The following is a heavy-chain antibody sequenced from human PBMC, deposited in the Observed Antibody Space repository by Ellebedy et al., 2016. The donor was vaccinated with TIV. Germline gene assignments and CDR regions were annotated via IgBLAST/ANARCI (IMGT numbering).Heavy chain of an antibody. D-gene: IGHD5-24*01. V-gene: IGHV3-23*01. CDR2: MHGSGRGI. J-gene: IGHJ3*01. CDR3: AKDQVAGDGRWVFDS. Sequence: PGGSLRLSCEASGFTFSAFAMGWVRQTPGKGLEWVPGMHGSGRGISYSESVKGRFIISRDNSKNILYLQMNSLRAEDTAIYYCAKDQVAGDGRWVFDSWGQGTVVTVSS. CDR1: GFTFSAFA.